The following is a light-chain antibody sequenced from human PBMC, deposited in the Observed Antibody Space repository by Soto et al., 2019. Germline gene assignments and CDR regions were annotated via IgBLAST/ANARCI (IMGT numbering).Light chain of an antibody. CDR1: SSDVGGYGS. J-gene: IGLJ1*01. V-gene: IGLV2-14*01. CDR2: EAS. CDR3: SSYTSSGTYV. Sequence: QSVLTQPASVSGPPGQSITISCTGTSSDVGGYGSVSWYQQHPGKAPKLMIYEASNRPSGVSNRFSGSKSGNTASLTISGLQAEDDADYYCSSYTSSGTYVFGTGTKVTVL.